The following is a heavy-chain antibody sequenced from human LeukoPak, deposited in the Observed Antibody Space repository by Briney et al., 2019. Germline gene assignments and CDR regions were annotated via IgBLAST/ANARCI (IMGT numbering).Heavy chain of an antibody. Sequence: NPSETLSLTCTVSGGSISSYYWSWIRQPAGKGLEWIGRIYTSGSTNYNPSLKSRVTMSVDTSKNQFSLKLSSVTAADTAVYYCARGTRFLTFDWFDPWGQGTLVTVSS. CDR2: IYTSGST. V-gene: IGHV4-4*07. CDR3: ARGTRFLTFDWFDP. CDR1: GGSISSYY. J-gene: IGHJ5*02. D-gene: IGHD3-3*01.